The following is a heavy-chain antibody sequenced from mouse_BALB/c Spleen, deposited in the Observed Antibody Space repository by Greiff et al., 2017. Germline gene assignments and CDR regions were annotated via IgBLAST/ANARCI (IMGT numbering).Heavy chain of an antibody. Sequence: VQLQQSGAELAKPGASVKMSCKASGYTFTSYWMHWVKQRPGQGLEWIGYINPSTGYTEYNQKFKDKATLTADKSSSTAYMQLSSLTSEDSAVYYCASRWLLLFDYWGQGTTLTVSS. CDR3: ASRWLLLFDY. D-gene: IGHD2-3*01. CDR2: INPSTGYT. J-gene: IGHJ2*01. CDR1: GYTFTSYW. V-gene: IGHV1-7*01.